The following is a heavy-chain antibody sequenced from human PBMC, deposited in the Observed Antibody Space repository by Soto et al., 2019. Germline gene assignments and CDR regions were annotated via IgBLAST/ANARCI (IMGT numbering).Heavy chain of an antibody. Sequence: GASVKVSCKASGYTFTSYGISWVRQAPGQGLEWMGWISAYNGNTNYAQKLQGRVTMTTDTSTSTAYMELRSLRSDDTAVYYCARDGGFLRQWLGNWFDPWGQGTLVTVSS. CDR1: GYTFTSYG. CDR3: ARDGGFLRQWLGNWFDP. CDR2: ISAYNGNT. D-gene: IGHD6-19*01. J-gene: IGHJ5*02. V-gene: IGHV1-18*01.